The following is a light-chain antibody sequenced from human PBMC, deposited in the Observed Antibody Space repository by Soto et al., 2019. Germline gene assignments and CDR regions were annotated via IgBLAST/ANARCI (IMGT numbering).Light chain of an antibody. CDR2: AS. Sequence: EIVMTQSPATLSVSPGERATLSCRASQSVSDMYLAWYQHKPGQAPRLLIYASNRATGIPDRFSGSGSGTDFTLTINRLEPEDFAVYYCQHYGTSALFGPGTKVEIK. V-gene: IGKV3-20*01. J-gene: IGKJ3*01. CDR3: QHYGTSAL. CDR1: QSVSDMY.